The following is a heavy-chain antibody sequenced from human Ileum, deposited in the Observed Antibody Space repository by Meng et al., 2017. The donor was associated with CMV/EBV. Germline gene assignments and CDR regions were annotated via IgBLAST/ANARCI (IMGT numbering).Heavy chain of an antibody. Sequence: TFSGFSLSTSGVRVGWIRQSPGKALEWLALISWNDDRRYSPSLKSRLAVTKDTSKNQEVLTMTNMVPVDTATYYCVHESLWFGELPRFWGQGTLVTVSS. CDR2: ISWNDDR. V-gene: IGHV2-5*01. CDR3: VHESLWFGELPRF. CDR1: GFSLSTSGVR. D-gene: IGHD3-10*01. J-gene: IGHJ4*02.